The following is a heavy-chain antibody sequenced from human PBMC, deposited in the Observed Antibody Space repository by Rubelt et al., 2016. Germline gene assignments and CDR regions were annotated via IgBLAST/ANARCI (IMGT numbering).Heavy chain of an antibody. V-gene: IGHV1-18*01. CDR3: ARDRWQQPDY. Sequence: QVQLVQSGGEVKRPGASVKVSCKASGYTFISYGITWVRQAPGQGLEWMGWISGNNGNTNYAQKLQGRVTMTTDTSTSTAQKELRSLRSDDTAVYYWARDRWQQPDYWGQGTLVTGSS. CDR2: ISGNNGNT. D-gene: IGHD6-13*01. CDR1: GYTFISYG. J-gene: IGHJ4*02.